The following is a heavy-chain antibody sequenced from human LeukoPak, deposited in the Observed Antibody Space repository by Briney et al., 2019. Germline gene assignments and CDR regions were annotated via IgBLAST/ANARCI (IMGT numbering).Heavy chain of an antibody. V-gene: IGHV3-7*01. D-gene: IGHD3-3*01. J-gene: IGHJ3*02. CDR2: IKQDGSEK. CDR3: ARVKYFDFWSGNDAFDI. CDR1: GFTFSNYW. Sequence: PGGSLRLSCAASGFTFSNYWMSWVRQAPGKGLEWVANIKQDGSEKYYVDSVKGRFTISRDSAKNSLYLQMNSPRAEDTAVYYCARVKYFDFWSGNDAFDIWGQGTMVTVSS.